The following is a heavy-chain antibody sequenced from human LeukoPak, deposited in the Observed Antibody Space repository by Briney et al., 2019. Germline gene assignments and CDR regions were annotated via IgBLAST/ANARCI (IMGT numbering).Heavy chain of an antibody. CDR1: GFTFSSYS. CDR2: ISSSSSYI. CDR3: ARDGEQQLEPYYYDSSGYWGDAFDI. V-gene: IGHV3-21*01. Sequence: GGSLRLSCAASGFTFSSYSMNWVRQAPGKGLEWVSSISSSSSYIYYADSVKGRFTISRDNAKNSLYLQMNSLRAEDTAVYYCARDGEQQLEPYYYDSSGYWGDAFDIWGQGTMVTVSS. J-gene: IGHJ3*02. D-gene: IGHD3-22*01.